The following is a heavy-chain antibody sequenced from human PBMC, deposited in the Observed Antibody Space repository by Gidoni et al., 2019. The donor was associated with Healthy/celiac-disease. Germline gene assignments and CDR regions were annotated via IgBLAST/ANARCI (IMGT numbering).Heavy chain of an antibody. V-gene: IGHV4-4*02. CDR1: GGSISSSNW. J-gene: IGHJ4*02. CDR2: IYHSGST. CDR3: ARGRITMARGARATFSLDY. Sequence: QVQLQESGPGLVKPSGTLSLTCAVSGGSISSSNWWSWVRQPPGKGLEWIGEIYHSGSTNYNPSLKSRVTISVDKSKNQFSLKLSSVTAADTAVYYCARGRITMARGARATFSLDYWGQGTLVTVSS. D-gene: IGHD3-10*01.